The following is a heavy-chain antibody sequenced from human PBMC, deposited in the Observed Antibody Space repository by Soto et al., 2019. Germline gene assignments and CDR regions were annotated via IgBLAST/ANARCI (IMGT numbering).Heavy chain of an antibody. Sequence: GGSLRLSCVASGFTVSSNYMSWVRQAPGKGLEWVSVIYSGGSTYYADSVKGRSTISRDNSKNTLYLQMNSLRAEDTAVYSCAGGSGSYPTPFDYWGQGTLVTVSS. CDR3: AGGSGSYPTPFDY. CDR1: GFTVSSNY. CDR2: IYSGGST. J-gene: IGHJ4*02. D-gene: IGHD3-10*01. V-gene: IGHV3-53*01.